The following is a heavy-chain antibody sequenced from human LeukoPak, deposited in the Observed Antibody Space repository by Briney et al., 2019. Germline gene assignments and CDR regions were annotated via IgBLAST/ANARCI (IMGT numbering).Heavy chain of an antibody. D-gene: IGHD3-3*01. V-gene: IGHV4-4*07. CDR1: GGSISSYY. CDR3: ARVYDFWSGFNRFDP. J-gene: IGHJ5*02. Sequence: PSETLSLTCTVSGGSISSYYWSWIRQPAGKGLEWIGRIFTSGSTNYNPSLKSRVTMSVDTSKNQLSLKLSSVTAADTAVYYCARVYDFWSGFNRFDPWGQGTLVTVSS. CDR2: IFTSGST.